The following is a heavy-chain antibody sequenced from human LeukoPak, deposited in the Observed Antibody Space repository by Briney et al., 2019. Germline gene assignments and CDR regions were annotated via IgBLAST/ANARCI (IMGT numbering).Heavy chain of an antibody. CDR3: ARDSPLGGDAFDI. V-gene: IGHV3-53*01. D-gene: IGHD3-16*01. CDR2: IYSGGST. CDR1: GFTVSSNY. J-gene: IGHJ3*02. Sequence: GGSLRLSCAASGFTVSSNYMSWVRQAPGKGLEWVSVIYSGGSTYYADSVKGRDTIPRDNSKNTLYLQINSLRAEDTAVYYCARDSPLGGDAFDIWGQGTMVTVSS.